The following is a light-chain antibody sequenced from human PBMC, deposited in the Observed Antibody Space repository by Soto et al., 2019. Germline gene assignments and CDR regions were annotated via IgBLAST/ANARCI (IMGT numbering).Light chain of an antibody. V-gene: IGLV7-46*01. Sequence: QAVVTQAPSLTVSPGGTVTLPCGSRTGAVTSGHYPYWFQQKPGQAPRTLLYDTSNKHSWTPARFSGSLLGGKAALTLSGAQPEDEAEYYGLLSSRGARWVFGGGTQLTVL. J-gene: IGLJ3*02. CDR3: LLSSRGARWV. CDR2: DTS. CDR1: TGAVTSGHY.